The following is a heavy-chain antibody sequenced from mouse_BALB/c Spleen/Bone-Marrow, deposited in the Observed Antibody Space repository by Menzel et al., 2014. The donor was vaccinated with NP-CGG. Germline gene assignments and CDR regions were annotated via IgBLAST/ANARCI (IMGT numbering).Heavy chain of an antibody. D-gene: IGHD2-3*01. CDR2: INPDNGGT. V-gene: IGHV1-18*01. J-gene: IGHJ3*01. Sequence: EVMLVESGPELVKPGASVKIPCKASGYTFTDYNMDWVKQSHGKSLEWIGDINPDNGGTIYNQKFKGKATLTVDKSSTTAYMELRSLTSEDTAVYYCARAGYYTLFAYWGQGTLVTVSA. CDR3: ARAGYYTLFAY. CDR1: GYTFTDYN.